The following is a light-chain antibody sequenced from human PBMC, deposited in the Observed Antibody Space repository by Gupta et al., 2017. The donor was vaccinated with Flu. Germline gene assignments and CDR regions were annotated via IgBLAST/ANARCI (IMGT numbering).Light chain of an antibody. V-gene: IGKV1-39*01. CDR2: AAS. CDR3: QQSYSDSWT. Sequence: GDTVTITCRSSHRIAVYLNWWQQRPGKAPNLLIFAASNLESGVPPRFRGRGSGTEFTLTVSSLQPEDFATYYCQQSYSDSWTFGQGTKVEVK. J-gene: IGKJ1*01. CDR1: HRIAVY.